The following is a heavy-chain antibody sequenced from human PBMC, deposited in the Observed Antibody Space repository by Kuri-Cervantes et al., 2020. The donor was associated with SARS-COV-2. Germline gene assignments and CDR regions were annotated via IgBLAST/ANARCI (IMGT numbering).Heavy chain of an antibody. CDR2: IYYGGST. Sequence: SETLSLTCTVSGGSISSTSSYWGWIRQPPGKGLECIGTIYYGGSTYYNPSLKSRITISVDTSKNQFSLRLSSVTAADTAVYYCARHATGYSSSSYLGYYAMGVWGKGTTVTVSS. CDR3: ARHATGYSSSSYLGYYAMGV. CDR1: GGSISSTSSY. V-gene: IGHV4-39*01. J-gene: IGHJ6*04. D-gene: IGHD6-13*01.